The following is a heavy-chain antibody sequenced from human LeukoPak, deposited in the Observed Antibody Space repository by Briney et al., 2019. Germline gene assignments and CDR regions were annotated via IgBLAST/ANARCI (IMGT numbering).Heavy chain of an antibody. Sequence: PGGSLRLSCTASGFSFSGHWMHWARQLPGKGLVWVSRISPTGSTTSYADSVKGRFTISRDNAKNSLYLQMNSLRAEDTAVYYCARGQMAWSGYYTGNFDYWGQGTLVTVSS. CDR3: ARGQMAWSGYYTGNFDY. V-gene: IGHV3-74*01. J-gene: IGHJ4*02. CDR2: ISPTGSTT. D-gene: IGHD3-3*01. CDR1: GFSFSGHW.